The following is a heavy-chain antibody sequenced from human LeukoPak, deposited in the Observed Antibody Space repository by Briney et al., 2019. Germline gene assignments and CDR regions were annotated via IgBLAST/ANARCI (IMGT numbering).Heavy chain of an antibody. CDR3: ARQRALLLWFGEFRS. Sequence: SETLSLTCAVYGGSFSGYYWSWIRQPPGKGLEWIGEINHSGSTNYNPSLKSRVTISVDTSKNQFSLKLSSVTAADTAVYYCARQRALLLWFGEFRSWGQGTLVTVSS. CDR2: INHSGST. V-gene: IGHV4-34*01. J-gene: IGHJ5*02. D-gene: IGHD3-10*01. CDR1: GGSFSGYY.